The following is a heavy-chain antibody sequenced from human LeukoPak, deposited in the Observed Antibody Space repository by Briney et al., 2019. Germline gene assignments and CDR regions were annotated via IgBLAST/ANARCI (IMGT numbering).Heavy chain of an antibody. CDR2: IKQDGSGK. D-gene: IGHD4-11*01. V-gene: IGHV3-7*03. CDR1: EFTFSNFW. Sequence: GGSLRLSCAASEFTFSNFWMSWLRQASGKGLEWVASIKQDGSGKYYVDSVRGRFTISRDNTKNSLYLQMNSLRAEDTAVYYCARAFSVTTDYFDYWGQGTLVTVSS. CDR3: ARAFSVTTDYFDY. J-gene: IGHJ4*02.